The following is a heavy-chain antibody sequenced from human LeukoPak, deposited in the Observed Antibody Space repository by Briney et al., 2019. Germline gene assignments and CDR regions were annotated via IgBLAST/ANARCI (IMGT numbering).Heavy chain of an antibody. J-gene: IGHJ4*02. CDR1: GGSISSSSYY. D-gene: IGHD6-19*01. CDR2: IYYSGST. CDR3: AREGAVAGTFDY. V-gene: IGHV4-39*07. Sequence: KASETLSLTCTVSGGSISSSSYYWGWIRQPPGKGLEWIGSIYYSGSTYYNPSLKSRVTISIDTSKNQFFLKLSSVTAADTAVYYCAREGAVAGTFDYWGQGTLVTVSS.